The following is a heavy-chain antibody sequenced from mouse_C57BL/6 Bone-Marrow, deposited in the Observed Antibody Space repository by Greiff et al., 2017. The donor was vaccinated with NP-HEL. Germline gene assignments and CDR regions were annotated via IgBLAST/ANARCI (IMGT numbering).Heavy chain of an antibody. CDR3: AKMGNYGSSYGAWFAY. CDR1: GFSLTSYA. J-gene: IGHJ3*01. Sequence: VMLVESGPGLVAPSQSLSITCTVSGFSLTSYAISWVRQPPGKGLEWLGVIWTGGGTNYNSALKSRLSISKDNSKSQVFLKMNSLQTDDTARYYCAKMGNYGSSYGAWFAYWGQGTLVTVSA. V-gene: IGHV2-9-1*01. D-gene: IGHD1-1*01. CDR2: IWTGGGT.